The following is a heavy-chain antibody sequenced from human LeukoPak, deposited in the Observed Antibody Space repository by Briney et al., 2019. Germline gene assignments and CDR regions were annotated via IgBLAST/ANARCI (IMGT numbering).Heavy chain of an antibody. CDR2: ISSSGSTI. CDR1: GFTFSDYY. Sequence: PGGSLRLSCAASGFTFSDYYMSWIRQAPVKGLEWVSYISSSGSTIYYADSVKGRFTISRDNAKNSLYLQMNSLRAEDTAVYYCARVRGSSMLVDAFDIWGQGTMVTVSS. J-gene: IGHJ3*02. D-gene: IGHD2-15*01. V-gene: IGHV3-11*01. CDR3: ARVRGSSMLVDAFDI.